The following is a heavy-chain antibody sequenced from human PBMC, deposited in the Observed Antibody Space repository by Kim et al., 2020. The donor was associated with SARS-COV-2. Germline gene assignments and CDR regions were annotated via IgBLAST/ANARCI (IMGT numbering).Heavy chain of an antibody. Sequence: SETLSLTCTVSGGSISSSSYYWGWIRQPPGKGLEWIGSIYYSGSTYYNPSLKSRVTISVDTSKNQFSLKLSSVTAADTAVYYCARHPRGAYERNAFDIWGQGTMVTVSS. CDR2: IYYSGST. V-gene: IGHV4-39*01. D-gene: IGHD2-21*01. CDR3: ARHPRGAYERNAFDI. CDR1: GGSISSSSYY. J-gene: IGHJ3*02.